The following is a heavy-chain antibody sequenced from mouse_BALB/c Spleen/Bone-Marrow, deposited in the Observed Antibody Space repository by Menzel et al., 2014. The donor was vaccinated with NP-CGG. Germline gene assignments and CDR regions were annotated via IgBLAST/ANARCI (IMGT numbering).Heavy chain of an antibody. Sequence: QVQLQQSGAELVRPGASVKLSCKASGYTFTSYWMNWVKQRPEQGLEWIGRIDPYDSETHYNQKFRDKAILTVDKSSRIAFMQLSRLTSEDSAVYYCARSPDTYPSMDYWGQGTSGTVSS. CDR3: ARSPDTYPSMDY. CDR2: IDPYDSET. CDR1: GYTFTSYW. V-gene: IGHV1-52*01. J-gene: IGHJ4*01.